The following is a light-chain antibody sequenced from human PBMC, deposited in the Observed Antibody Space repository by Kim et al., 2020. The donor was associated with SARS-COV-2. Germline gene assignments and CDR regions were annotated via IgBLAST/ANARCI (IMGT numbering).Light chain of an antibody. CDR1: SSDLGPSIL. CDR3: GSYAGSRTCV. J-gene: IGLJ1*01. Sequence: GRSLPISCPAPSSDLGPSILASWSHLRPGNARKLMFYDVRQRPSGVSHRSSGSTSGNTGSLRISWLQAEDEPDFSCGSYAGSRTCVFGTGTKVTVL. CDR2: DVR. V-gene: IGLV2-23*02.